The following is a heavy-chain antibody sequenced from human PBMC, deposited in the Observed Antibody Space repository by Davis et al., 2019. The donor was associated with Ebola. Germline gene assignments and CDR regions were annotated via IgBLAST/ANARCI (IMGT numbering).Heavy chain of an antibody. V-gene: IGHV1-69*13. CDR1: GGTFSIFG. CDR3: ARDRGDRLDY. Sequence: SVKVSCKASGGTFSIFGINWVRQAPGQGLEWIGVIIPTYATSYYAQKFQGRVTITADESTSTAYMELSSLKSEDTAVYYCARDRGDRLDYWGQGTLVTVSS. J-gene: IGHJ4*02. D-gene: IGHD3-10*01. CDR2: IIPTYATS.